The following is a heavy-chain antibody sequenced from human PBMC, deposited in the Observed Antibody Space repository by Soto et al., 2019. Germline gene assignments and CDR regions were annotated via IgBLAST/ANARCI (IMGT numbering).Heavy chain of an antibody. Sequence: SETLSLTCTISGSSISSYYWTWIRQPPGKGLEWIGYIYYSGSTNYNPSLKSRVTISVDTSKNQFSLKLSSVTAADTAVYYCARVQINDYVWGSYPIFDYWGQGTLVTVSS. CDR1: GSSISSYY. D-gene: IGHD3-16*02. CDR3: ARVQINDYVWGSYPIFDY. CDR2: IYYSGST. V-gene: IGHV4-59*01. J-gene: IGHJ4*02.